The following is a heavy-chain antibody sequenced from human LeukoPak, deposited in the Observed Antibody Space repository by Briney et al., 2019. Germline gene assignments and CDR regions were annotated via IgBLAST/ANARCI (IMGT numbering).Heavy chain of an antibody. V-gene: IGHV4-34*01. Sequence: SETLSLTCAVYGGSFSGYYWSWIRQPPGKGLEWIGEINHSGSTNYNPSLKSRVTISVDTSKNQFSLKLSSVTAADTAVYYCARMKTYYDFWSGYPPYHYYYMDVWGKGTTVTVSS. J-gene: IGHJ6*03. CDR1: GGSFSGYY. CDR2: INHSGST. CDR3: ARMKTYYDFWSGYPPYHYYYMDV. D-gene: IGHD3-3*01.